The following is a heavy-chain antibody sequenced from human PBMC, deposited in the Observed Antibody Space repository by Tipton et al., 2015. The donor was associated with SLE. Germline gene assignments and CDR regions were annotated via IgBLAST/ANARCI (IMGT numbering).Heavy chain of an antibody. CDR2: IYYSGGT. V-gene: IGHV4-59*01. CDR1: DGSMSTYY. Sequence: TLSLTCTVSDGSMSTYYWSWIRLPPGKGLEWIGYIYYSGGTSYNPSLNSRVTISVDTSRNQFSLKLTSVTAADSAVYYCARYSLTNWHLDLWGRGTLVTVSS. D-gene: IGHD2-15*01. CDR3: ARYSLTNWHLDL. J-gene: IGHJ2*01.